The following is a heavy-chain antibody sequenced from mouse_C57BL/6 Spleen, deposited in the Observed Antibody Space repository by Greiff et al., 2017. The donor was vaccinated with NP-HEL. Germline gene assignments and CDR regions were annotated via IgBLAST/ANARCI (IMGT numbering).Heavy chain of an antibody. CDR2: INPYNGDT. CDR3: ARRGYGSSTGYAMDY. V-gene: IGHV1-20*01. D-gene: IGHD1-1*01. Sequence: EVQLQQSGPELVKPGDSVKISCKASGYSFTGYFMNWVMQSHGKSLEWIGRINPYNGDTFYNQKFKGKATLTVDKSSSTAHMELRSLTSEDSAVYYCARRGYGSSTGYAMDYWGQGTSVTVSS. CDR1: GYSFTGYF. J-gene: IGHJ4*01.